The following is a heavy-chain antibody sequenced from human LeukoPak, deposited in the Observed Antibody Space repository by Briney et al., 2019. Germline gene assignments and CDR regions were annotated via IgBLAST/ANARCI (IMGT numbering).Heavy chain of an antibody. V-gene: IGHV4-59*01. D-gene: IGHD1-1*01. CDR3: TRVGRSLLWNPDY. J-gene: IGHJ4*02. Sequence: SETLSLTCTVSGVSMSNYYWSWTRQPPGRGLEWIGCISDSGKTNYNPSLRSRVTISVDTSKNQFSLKLSSVTAADTAVYYCTRVGRSLLWNPDYWGQGTLVTVSS. CDR1: GVSMSNYY. CDR2: ISDSGKT.